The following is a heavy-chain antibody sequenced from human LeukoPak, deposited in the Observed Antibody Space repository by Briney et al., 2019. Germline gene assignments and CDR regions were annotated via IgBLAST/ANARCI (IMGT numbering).Heavy chain of an antibody. CDR3: VGDQVDDTGYLR. CDR2: VNGNGDTT. J-gene: IGHJ4*02. CDR1: GFIFTTYT. D-gene: IGHD3-9*01. Sequence: QTGGSLRLSCSASGFIFTTYTMHWVRQAPGKGLEFVSVVNGNGDTTYYTDSVKGRFTISRDNSKNTLYLQMSSLRAEDTAVYYCVGDQVDDTGYLRWGQGTRVTVSA. V-gene: IGHV3-64D*06.